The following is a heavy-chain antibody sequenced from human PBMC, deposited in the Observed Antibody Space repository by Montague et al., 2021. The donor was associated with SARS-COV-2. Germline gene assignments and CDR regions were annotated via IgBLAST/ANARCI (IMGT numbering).Heavy chain of an antibody. J-gene: IGHJ4*02. CDR1: GFTVSSNY. V-gene: IGHV3-66*01. Sequence: SLRLSCAASGFTVSSNYMSWVRQAPGKGLEWVSVIYSGGSTYYAVSVKGRFTISRDNSKNTLYLQMNSLRAEDTAVYYCARGYSSGWSYYFDYWGQGTLVTVSS. CDR2: IYSGGST. D-gene: IGHD6-19*01. CDR3: ARGYSSGWSYYFDY.